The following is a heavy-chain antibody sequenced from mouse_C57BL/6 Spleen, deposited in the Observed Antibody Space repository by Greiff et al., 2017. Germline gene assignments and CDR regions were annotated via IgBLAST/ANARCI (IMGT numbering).Heavy chain of an antibody. D-gene: IGHD1-1*01. Sequence: VQLQQSGAELVRPGASVTLSCKASGYTFTDYEMHWVKQTPVHGLEWIGAIDPETGGTAYNQKFKGKAILTADKSSSTAYMELRSLTSVDSAVYYSIRVYYSSQAWCAYRGQGTLGTVSA. J-gene: IGHJ3*01. CDR2: IDPETGGT. CDR1: GYTFTDYE. CDR3: IRVYYSSQAWCAY. V-gene: IGHV1-15*01.